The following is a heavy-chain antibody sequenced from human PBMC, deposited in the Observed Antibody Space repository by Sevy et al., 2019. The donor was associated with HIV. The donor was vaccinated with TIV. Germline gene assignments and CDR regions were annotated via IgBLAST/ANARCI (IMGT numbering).Heavy chain of an antibody. V-gene: IGHV3-7*01. CDR3: AREVKSIAAAGTSVWFDP. J-gene: IGHJ5*02. CDR2: IKQDGSEK. Sequence: GGSLRLSCAASGFTFSSYWMSWVRQAPGKGLEWVAIIKQDGSEKYYVDSVKGRFTISRDNAKNSLYLQMNSLRAEDTAVYYCAREVKSIAAAGTSVWFDPWGQGTLVTVSS. D-gene: IGHD6-13*01. CDR1: GFTFSSYW.